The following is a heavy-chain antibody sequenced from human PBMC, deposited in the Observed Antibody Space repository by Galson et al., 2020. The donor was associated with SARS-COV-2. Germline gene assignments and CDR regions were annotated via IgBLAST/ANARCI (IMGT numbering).Heavy chain of an antibody. CDR1: GFTFSSYG. D-gene: IGHD6-19*01. Sequence: QLGEPLKIYCAPSGFTFSSYGMHWVRQAPGKGLEWVEVIGYDGSNKYYADSVKGRFNISRDNSKNTLYLQMNSLRAEDTAVYYCARDRAVADDEVDYWGQGALVPGSS. J-gene: IGHJ4*02. CDR2: IGYDGSNK. V-gene: IGHV3-33*01. CDR3: ARDRAVADDEVDY.